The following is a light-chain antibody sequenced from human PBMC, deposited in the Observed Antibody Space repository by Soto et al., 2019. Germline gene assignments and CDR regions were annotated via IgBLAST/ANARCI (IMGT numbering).Light chain of an antibody. CDR3: HQYGISPPRT. Sequence: IVMTHSPATLSVSPGEIATLSFGASHSVSINLAWYQQKPGQSPRLLIYDASSRATGIPDRFSGSGSGTDFTLTIGRLEPEDFAVYYCHQYGISPPRTFGQGTKVDIK. V-gene: IGKV3D-20*01. CDR1: HSVSIN. J-gene: IGKJ1*01. CDR2: DAS.